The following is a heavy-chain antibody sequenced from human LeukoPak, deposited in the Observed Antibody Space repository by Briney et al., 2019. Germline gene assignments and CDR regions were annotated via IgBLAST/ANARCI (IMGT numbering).Heavy chain of an antibody. D-gene: IGHD6-13*01. CDR1: GGSISSYY. J-gene: IGHJ5*02. CDR3: ARDGYSSSLDP. CDR2: IYYSGST. V-gene: IGHV4-59*01. Sequence: SETLSLTCTVSGGSISSYYWSWIRRPPGKGPEWIGYIYYSGSTNYNPSLKSRVTISVDTSKNQFSLKLSSVTAADTAVYYCARDGYSSSLDPWGRGTLVTVSS.